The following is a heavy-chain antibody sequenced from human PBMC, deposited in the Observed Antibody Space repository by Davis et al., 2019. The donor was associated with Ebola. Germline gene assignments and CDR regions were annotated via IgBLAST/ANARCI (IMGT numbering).Heavy chain of an antibody. CDR3: ARMPLDYYYGMDV. J-gene: IGHJ6*04. CDR1: GFTFSSYV. V-gene: IGHV3-66*02. CDR2: FGTGGDT. D-gene: IGHD2-2*01. Sequence: PGGSLRLSCAASGFTFSSYVMSWVRQAPGKGLEWVSTFGTGGDTYYADSVKGRFAISRDNSRGTLYLQMNSLRAEDTAVYYCARMPLDYYYGMDVWGKGTTVTVSS.